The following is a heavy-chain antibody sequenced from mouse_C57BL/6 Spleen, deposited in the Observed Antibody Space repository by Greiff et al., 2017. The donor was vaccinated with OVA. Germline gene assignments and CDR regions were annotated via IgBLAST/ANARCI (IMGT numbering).Heavy chain of an antibody. CDR2: IDPSDSYT. J-gene: IGHJ2*01. CDR3: ASTGTDFDY. D-gene: IGHD4-1*02. CDR1: GYTFTSYW. V-gene: IGHV1-69*01. Sequence: QVQLQQPGAELVMPGASVKLSCKASGYTFTSYWLPWVKQRPGQGLEWIGEIDPSDSYTNYNQKFKGKSTLTVDKSSSTAYMQLISLTAEDSAVYYCASTGTDFDYWGQGTTLTVSS.